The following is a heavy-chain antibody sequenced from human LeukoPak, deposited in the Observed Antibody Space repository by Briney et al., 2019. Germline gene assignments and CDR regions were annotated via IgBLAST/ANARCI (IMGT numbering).Heavy chain of an antibody. V-gene: IGHV1-69*04. CDR3: ARDRVVGATTRDYYYGMDV. D-gene: IGHD1-26*01. CDR2: IIPILGIA. Sequence: SVKVSRKASGGTFSSYAISWVRQAPGQGLEWMGRIIPILGIANYAQKFQGRVTITADKPTSTAYMELSSLRSEDTAVYYCARDRVVGATTRDYYYGMDVWGQGTTVTVSS. J-gene: IGHJ6*02. CDR1: GGTFSSYA.